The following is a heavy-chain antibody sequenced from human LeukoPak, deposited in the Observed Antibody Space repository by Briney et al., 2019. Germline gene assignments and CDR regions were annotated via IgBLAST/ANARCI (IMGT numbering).Heavy chain of an antibody. CDR2: IYYSGST. Sequence: SETLSLTCTVSGGSISSGGYYWSWIRQHPGKGLEWIGYIYYSGSTYYNPSLKSRVTISVDTSKNQFSLKLSSVTAADTAVYYGASYYYDSSGYLYYFDYWGQGTLVTVSS. V-gene: IGHV4-31*03. D-gene: IGHD3-22*01. CDR1: GGSISSGGYY. CDR3: ASYYYDSSGYLYYFDY. J-gene: IGHJ4*02.